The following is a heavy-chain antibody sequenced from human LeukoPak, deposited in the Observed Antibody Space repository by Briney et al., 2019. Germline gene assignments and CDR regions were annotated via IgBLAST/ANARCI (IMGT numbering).Heavy chain of an antibody. J-gene: IGHJ4*02. D-gene: IGHD4-17*01. Sequence: SETLSLTCTVSGGSISTYYWSWIRQPPGKGLEWIGYTHYSGNTNYNPSLKSRVTISLETSKNQFSLKLSSVTAADTAVYYCARQHGDYEPWLDCWGQGTQVTVSS. V-gene: IGHV4-59*08. CDR3: ARQHGDYEPWLDC. CDR2: THYSGNT. CDR1: GGSISTYY.